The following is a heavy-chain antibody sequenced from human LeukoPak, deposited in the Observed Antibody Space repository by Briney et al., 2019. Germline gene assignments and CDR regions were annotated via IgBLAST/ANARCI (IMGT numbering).Heavy chain of an antibody. J-gene: IGHJ5*02. CDR3: ARGLAVVVPAAIHWFDP. V-gene: IGHV1-8*03. Sequence: ASVKVSCKASGYTFTGYYMHWVRQAPGQGLEWMGWMNPNSSNTGYAQKFQGRVAITRNTSISTAYMELSSLRSEDTAVYYCARGLAVVVPAAIHWFDPWGQGTLVTVSS. CDR1: GYTFTGYY. CDR2: MNPNSSNT. D-gene: IGHD2-2*01.